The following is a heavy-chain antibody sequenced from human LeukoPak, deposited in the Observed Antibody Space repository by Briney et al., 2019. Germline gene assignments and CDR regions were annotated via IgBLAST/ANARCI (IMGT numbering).Heavy chain of an antibody. J-gene: IGHJ4*02. V-gene: IGHV4-34*01. CDR2: INHSGST. CDR3: ARGGIVDY. Sequence: SETLSLTCAVYGGSFSGYYWSWIRQPPGKGLEWIGEINHSGSTNYNPSLESRVTISVDTSKNQFSLKLSSVTAADTAVYYCARGGIVDYWGQGTLVTVSS. CDR1: GGSFSGYY. D-gene: IGHD1-14*01.